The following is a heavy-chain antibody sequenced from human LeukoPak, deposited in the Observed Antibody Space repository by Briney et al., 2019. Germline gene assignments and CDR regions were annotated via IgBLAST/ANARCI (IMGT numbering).Heavy chain of an antibody. CDR3: ARDPGRGAAGTHDY. J-gene: IGHJ4*02. Sequence: GGSLSLSCAASGFTFSTYSMIWVRRAPRKGLEWVSSISDTSTYIYYADSVKGRFTMSRDNAKNSLYLQMNSLRAEETAVYYCARDPGRGAAGTHDYWGQGTLVTVSS. CDR1: GFTFSTYS. D-gene: IGHD6-13*01. V-gene: IGHV3-21*01. CDR2: ISDTSTYI.